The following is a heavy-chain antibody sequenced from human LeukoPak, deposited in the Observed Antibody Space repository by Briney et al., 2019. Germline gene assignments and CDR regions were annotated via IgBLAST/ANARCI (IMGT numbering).Heavy chain of an antibody. D-gene: IGHD3-16*01. CDR3: ARDALRLLPI. V-gene: IGHV3-30*04. Sequence: GGSLRLSCAASGFTFSSYAMHWVRQAPGKGLEWVAVISYDGSNKYYADSVKGRFTISRDNSKNTLYLQMNSLRAEDTAVYYRARDALRLLPIWGQGTLVTVSS. CDR1: GFTFSSYA. J-gene: IGHJ4*02. CDR2: ISYDGSNK.